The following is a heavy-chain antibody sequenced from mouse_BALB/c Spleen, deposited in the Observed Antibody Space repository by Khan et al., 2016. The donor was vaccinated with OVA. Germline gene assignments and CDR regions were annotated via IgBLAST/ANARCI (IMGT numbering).Heavy chain of an antibody. CDR1: GYTFTNYG. CDR2: INTYSGEP. Sequence: QIQLVQSGPELKKPGETVKISCKASGYTFTNYGMNWVKQAPGKGLKWMGWINTYSGEPTYADDFKGRSAFSLETSASTAYLQIKNLKNEDTATXFWARSNSYWYFDVWGAGTTVTVSS. D-gene: IGHD4-1*02. CDR3: ARSNSYWYFDV. J-gene: IGHJ1*01. V-gene: IGHV9-3-1*01.